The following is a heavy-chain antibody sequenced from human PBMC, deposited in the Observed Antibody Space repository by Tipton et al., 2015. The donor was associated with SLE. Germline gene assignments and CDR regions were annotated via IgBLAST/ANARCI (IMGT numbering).Heavy chain of an antibody. CDR2: INHSGST. CDR3: ARGGMWGFDY. CDR1: GGSFSGYY. J-gene: IGHJ4*02. V-gene: IGHV4-34*01. Sequence: GLVKPSETLSLTCAVYGGSFSGYYWSWIRQPPGKGLEWIGEINHSGSTNYNPSLKSRVTISVDTSKNQFSLKLSSVTAADTAVYYCARGGMWGFDYWGQGTLVTVSS. D-gene: IGHD1-14*01.